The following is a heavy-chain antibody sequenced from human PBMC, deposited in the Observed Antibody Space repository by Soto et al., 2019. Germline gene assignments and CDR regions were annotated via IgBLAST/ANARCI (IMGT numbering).Heavy chain of an antibody. J-gene: IGHJ4*02. V-gene: IGHV1-3*01. CDR1: GYTFTSYA. CDR3: ARAGGIVVVTGMPTWIVY. D-gene: IGHD2-21*02. CDR2: INAGNGNT. Sequence: ASVKVSCKASGYTFTSYAMHWARQAPGQRLEWMGWINAGNGNTKYSQKFQGRVTITRDTSASTAYMELSSLRSEDTAVYYCARAGGIVVVTGMPTWIVYWGQGTLVTVSS.